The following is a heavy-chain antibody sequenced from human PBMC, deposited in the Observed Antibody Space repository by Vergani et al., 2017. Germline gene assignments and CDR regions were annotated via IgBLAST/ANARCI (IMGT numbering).Heavy chain of an antibody. CDR3: ARVRYNWNDEAGFDY. D-gene: IGHD1-1*01. CDR2: IFSNDEK. V-gene: IGHV2-26*01. CDR1: GFSVSSSGVG. J-gene: IGHJ4*02. Sequence: QITLKESGPTLVKPTQTLTLTCTVSGFSVSSSGVGVAWIRQPPGKALEWLAHIFSNDEKSYSTSLKSRLTISKDTSKSQVVLTMTNMDPVDTATYYCARVRYNWNDEAGFDYWGQGTLVTVSS.